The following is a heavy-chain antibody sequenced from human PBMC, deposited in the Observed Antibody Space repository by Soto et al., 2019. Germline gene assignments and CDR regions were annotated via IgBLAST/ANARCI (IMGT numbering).Heavy chain of an antibody. CDR2: IIPIFGTA. Sequence: SVKVSCKASGGTFSSYAISWVRQAPGQGLEWMGGIIPIFGTANYAQKFQGRVTITADESTSTAYMGLSSLRSEDTAVYYCEGRYYDSTASSDYFDYWGQGTLVTVSS. CDR3: EGRYYDSTASSDYFDY. D-gene: IGHD3-22*01. J-gene: IGHJ4*02. V-gene: IGHV1-69*13. CDR1: GGTFSSYA.